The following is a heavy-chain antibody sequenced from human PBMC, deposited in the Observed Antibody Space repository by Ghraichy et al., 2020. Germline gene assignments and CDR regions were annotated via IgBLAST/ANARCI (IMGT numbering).Heavy chain of an antibody. J-gene: IGHJ6*02. CDR2: ISAYNGNT. D-gene: IGHD4-17*01. CDR1: GYTFTSYG. Sequence: ASVKVSCKASGYTFTSYGISWVRQAPGQGLEWMGWISAYNGNTNYAQKLQGRVTMTTDTSTSTAYMELRSLRSDDTAVYYCARSGDYGDYGYGMDVWGQGTTVTVSS. V-gene: IGHV1-18*01. CDR3: ARSGDYGDYGYGMDV.